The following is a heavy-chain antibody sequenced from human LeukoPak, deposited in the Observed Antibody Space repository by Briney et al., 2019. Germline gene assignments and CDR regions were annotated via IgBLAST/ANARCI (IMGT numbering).Heavy chain of an antibody. CDR1: GYTFTIYG. D-gene: IGHD6-13*01. CDR2: ISAYNGNT. V-gene: IGHV1-18*01. Sequence: GASVTVSFKASGYTFTIYGISWVRQPPGQGLEWMGWISAYNGNTNYAQKLQGRVTMTTDTSTSTAYMELRSRRSDDTAVYCCARAAAAAENRFDPWGQGTLVTVSS. CDR3: ARAAAAAENRFDP. J-gene: IGHJ5*02.